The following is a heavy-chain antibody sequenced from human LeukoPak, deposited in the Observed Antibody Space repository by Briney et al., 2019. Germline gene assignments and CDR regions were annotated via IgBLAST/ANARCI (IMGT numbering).Heavy chain of an antibody. CDR1: CGSISSSSYY. V-gene: IGHV4-39*01. J-gene: IGHJ5*02. CDR2: IYYSGST. CDR3: ARVRDFWSPTDP. D-gene: IGHD3-3*01. Sequence: SETLSLTCTVSCGSISSSSYYWGWIRQPPGKGLEWIGSIYYSGSTYYNPSLKSRVTISVDTSKNQFSLKLSSVTAADTAVYYCARVRDFWSPTDPWGQGTLVTVSS.